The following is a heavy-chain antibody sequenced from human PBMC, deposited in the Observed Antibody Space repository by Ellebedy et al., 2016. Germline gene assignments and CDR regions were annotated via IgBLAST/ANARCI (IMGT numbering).Heavy chain of an antibody. V-gene: IGHV3-7*01. D-gene: IGHD2-2*01. Sequence: GGSLRLXXAASGFILGNYWMTWVRQAPGTRLQWVANIKQDGSETFHVDSVKGRFTISRDNAKNSLYLQMNSLRAEDTAVYYCARDFAPAAMMARWFDPWGQGTLVTVSS. CDR2: IKQDGSET. CDR3: ARDFAPAAMMARWFDP. CDR1: GFILGNYW. J-gene: IGHJ5*02.